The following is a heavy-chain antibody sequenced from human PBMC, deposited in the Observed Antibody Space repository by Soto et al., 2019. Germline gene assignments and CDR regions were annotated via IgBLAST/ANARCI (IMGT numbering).Heavy chain of an antibody. V-gene: IGHV3-74*01. D-gene: IGHD3-16*01. J-gene: IGHJ6*02. CDR2: INSGDGSIT. CDR3: ARGPRLGFYGMDV. Sequence: EVQLVESGGGLVQPGGSLRLSCAASGFTSSSYWMHWVRQAPGKGLVWVSRINSGDGSITGYADSVKGRFTVSRDNAKNTLYLQLNSLVVDDTAVYYCARGPRLGFYGMDVWGQGTTVTVSS. CDR1: GFTSSSYW.